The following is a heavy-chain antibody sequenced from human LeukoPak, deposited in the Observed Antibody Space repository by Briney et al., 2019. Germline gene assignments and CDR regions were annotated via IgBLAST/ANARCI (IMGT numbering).Heavy chain of an antibody. V-gene: IGHV4-59*12. CDR3: AARADSSGSYDY. Sequence: SETLSLTCTVSGGSISSYYWSWIRQPPGKGLEWIGYTYYSGSTNYNPSLKSRVTISVDTSKNQFSLKLSSVTAADTAVYYCAARADSSGSYDYWGQGTLVTVSS. J-gene: IGHJ4*02. D-gene: IGHD3-22*01. CDR1: GGSISSYY. CDR2: TYYSGST.